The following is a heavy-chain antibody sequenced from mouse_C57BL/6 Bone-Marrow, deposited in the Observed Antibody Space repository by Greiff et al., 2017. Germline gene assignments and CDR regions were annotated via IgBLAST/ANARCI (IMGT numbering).Heavy chain of an antibody. V-gene: IGHV1-18*01. CDR1: GYTFTDYN. CDR3: ERGDYGSPDYYAMDY. J-gene: IGHJ4*01. CDR2: INPNNGGT. Sequence: VQLQQPGPELVKPGASVKIPCKASGYTFTDYNMDWVKQSHGKSLEWIGDINPNNGGTIYNQKFKGKATLTVDKSSSTAYMELRSLTSEDTAVYYCERGDYGSPDYYAMDYWGQGTSVTVSS. D-gene: IGHD1-1*01.